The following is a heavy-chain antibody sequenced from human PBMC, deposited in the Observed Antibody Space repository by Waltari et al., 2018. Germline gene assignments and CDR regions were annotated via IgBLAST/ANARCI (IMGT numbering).Heavy chain of an antibody. Sequence: QVQLVESGGGVVQPGRSLRLSCAASGFTFSSYGMPWVRQAPGQGLGWVAVIWYDGSNKYYADSVKGRFTISRDNSKNTLYLQMNSLRAEDTAMYYCAKDYQSITMVRGVTLSYFDYWGQGTLVTVSS. V-gene: IGHV3-30*18. CDR1: GFTFSSYG. D-gene: IGHD3-10*01. J-gene: IGHJ4*02. CDR2: IWYDGSNK. CDR3: AKDYQSITMVRGVTLSYFDY.